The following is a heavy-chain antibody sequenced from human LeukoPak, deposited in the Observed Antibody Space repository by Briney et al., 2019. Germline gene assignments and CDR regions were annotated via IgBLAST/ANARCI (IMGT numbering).Heavy chain of an antibody. CDR3: ARSMYFYDSSGYREYFQH. V-gene: IGHV1-46*01. CDR1: GYTFTSYF. Sequence: ASVKVSCKASGYTFTSYFIHWVRQAPGQGLEWMGIINPSGGDTKYAQKFQGRVTMTADTSTSTAYMELRSLRSDDTAVYYCARSMYFYDSSGYREYFQHWGQGTLVTVFS. J-gene: IGHJ1*01. CDR2: INPSGGDT. D-gene: IGHD3-22*01.